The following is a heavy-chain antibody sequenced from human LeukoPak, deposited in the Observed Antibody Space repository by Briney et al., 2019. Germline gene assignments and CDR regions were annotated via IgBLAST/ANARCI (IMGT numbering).Heavy chain of an antibody. D-gene: IGHD3-10*01. CDR1: GGSISSYY. V-gene: IGHV4-59*01. J-gene: IGHJ4*02. CDR2: IYYSGST. CDR3: ARAQLLWFGGPYDY. Sequence: PSETLSLTCTVSGGSISSYYWSWIRRPPGKGLEWIGYIYYSGSTNYNPSPKSRVTISVDTSKNQFSLKLSSVTAADTAVYYCARAQLLWFGGPYDYWGQGTLVTVSS.